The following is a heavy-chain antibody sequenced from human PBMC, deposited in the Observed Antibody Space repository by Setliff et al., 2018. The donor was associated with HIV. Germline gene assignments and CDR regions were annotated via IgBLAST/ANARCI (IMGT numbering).Heavy chain of an antibody. D-gene: IGHD4-17*01. Sequence: GASVNVSCKTFGYRFTDFYVNWVRQAPGQGLEWMGWIYPNTGGTNYAEKFQGRVTMTRDTSISTAYMELSRLTSDDTAVYYCARSTTADWGQGTMVTVSS. CDR3: ARSTTAD. V-gene: IGHV1-2*02. CDR2: IYPNTGGT. J-gene: IGHJ4*02. CDR1: GYRFTDFY.